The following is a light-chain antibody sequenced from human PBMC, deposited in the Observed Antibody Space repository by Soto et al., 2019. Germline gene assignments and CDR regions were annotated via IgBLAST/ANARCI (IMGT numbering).Light chain of an antibody. J-gene: IGLJ1*01. V-gene: IGLV2-8*01. CDR1: SSDVGGYNY. CDR2: EVS. CDR3: SPYAGRNNVGF. Sequence: QSALTQPPSASGSPGQSVTISCTGTSSDVGGYNYVSWYQQHPGKAPKLMIYEVSKRPSGVPDRFSGAKSGNTASLTVSGLQAEDDADYYCSPYAGRNNVGFFGTGTKLTVL.